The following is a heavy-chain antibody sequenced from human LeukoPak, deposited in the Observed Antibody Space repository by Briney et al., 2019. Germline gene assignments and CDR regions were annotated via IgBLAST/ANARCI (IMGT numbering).Heavy chain of an antibody. CDR1: GGSISSSSYY. Sequence: SETLSLTCTVSGGSISSSSYYWGWIRQPPGKGLEWIGSIYYSGSTYYNPSLKSRATITVDTSKNQFSLKLSSVTAADTAVYYCARQYVGAAYYYYYYMDVWGKGTTVTVS. CDR3: ARQYVGAAYYYYYYMDV. J-gene: IGHJ6*03. D-gene: IGHD1-26*01. V-gene: IGHV4-39*01. CDR2: IYYSGST.